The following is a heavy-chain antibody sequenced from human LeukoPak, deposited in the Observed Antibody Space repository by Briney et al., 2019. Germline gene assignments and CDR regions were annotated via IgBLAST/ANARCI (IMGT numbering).Heavy chain of an antibody. V-gene: IGHV5-51*01. CDR3: ARHGGRMVRGVTPALDY. D-gene: IGHD3-10*01. CDR2: IYPGDSDT. CDR1: GYSFTSYW. Sequence: GESLKISCKGSGYSFTSYWIGWVRQMPGKGLGWMGIIYPGDSDTRYSPSFQGQVTISADKSISTAYLQWSSLKASDTAMYYCARHGGRMVRGVTPALDYWGQGTLVTVSS. J-gene: IGHJ4*02.